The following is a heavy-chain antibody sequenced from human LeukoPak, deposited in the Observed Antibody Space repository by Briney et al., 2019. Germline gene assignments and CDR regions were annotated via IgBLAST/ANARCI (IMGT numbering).Heavy chain of an antibody. D-gene: IGHD2-15*01. Sequence: ASVKVSCKASGYTFTSYYMHWVRQAPGQGLEWMGIINPSGGSTSYAQKFQGRVTMTRDTSISTAYMELSRLRSDDTAAYYCARGPLEYCSGGTCYSGRNWFDPWGQGTLVTVSS. J-gene: IGHJ5*02. V-gene: IGHV1-46*01. CDR3: ARGPLEYCSGGTCYSGRNWFDP. CDR1: GYTFTSYY. CDR2: INPSGGST.